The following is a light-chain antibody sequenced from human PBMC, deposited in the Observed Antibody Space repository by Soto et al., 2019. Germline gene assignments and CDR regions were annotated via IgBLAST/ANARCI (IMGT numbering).Light chain of an antibody. J-gene: IGLJ1*01. CDR1: SSDVGSYNL. V-gene: IGLV2-23*01. CDR3: CSYACSSTS. CDR2: EGS. Sequence: QSALTQPASVSGSPGQSITISCTGTSSDVGSYNLVSWYQQHPGKAPKLMIYEGSKRPSGVSNRFSGSKSGNTASLTISGLQAEDEADYYCCSYACSSTSFGTGTKLTVL.